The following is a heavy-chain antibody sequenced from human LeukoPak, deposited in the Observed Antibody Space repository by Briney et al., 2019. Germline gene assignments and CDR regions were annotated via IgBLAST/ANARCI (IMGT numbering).Heavy chain of an antibody. J-gene: IGHJ5*02. V-gene: IGHV7-4-1*02. CDR1: GYTFTSYA. Sequence: ASVKVSCKASGYTFTSYAMNWVRQAPGQGLEWMGWINTNTGNPTYAQGFTGRFVFSSDTSVSTAYLQISSLKAEDAAVYYCARGQQLVWKNWFDPWGQGTLVTVSS. CDR3: ARGQQLVWKNWFDP. CDR2: INTNTGNP. D-gene: IGHD6-13*01.